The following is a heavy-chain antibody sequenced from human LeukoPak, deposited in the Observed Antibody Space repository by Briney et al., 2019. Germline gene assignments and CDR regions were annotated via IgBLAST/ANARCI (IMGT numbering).Heavy chain of an antibody. D-gene: IGHD2-21*02. V-gene: IGHV4-34*01. J-gene: IGHJ4*02. CDR3: ARGRGRGVTAIFDY. CDR1: GGSFSGYY. CDR2: INHSGST. Sequence: SETLSLTCAVYGGSFSGYYWSWIRQPPGKGLEWIGEINHSGSTNYNPSLKSRVTISVDTSKNQFSLKLSSVTAADTAVYYCARGRGRGVTAIFDYWGQGTLVTVSS.